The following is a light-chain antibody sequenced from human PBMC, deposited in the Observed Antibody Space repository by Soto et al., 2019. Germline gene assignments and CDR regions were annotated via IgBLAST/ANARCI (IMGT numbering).Light chain of an antibody. CDR3: GPWDSSLSAGV. J-gene: IGLJ3*02. V-gene: IGLV1-40*01. CDR2: GNS. CDR1: SSNIGAGYD. Sequence: QSVLTQPPSVSGAPGQRVTISCTGSSSNIGAGYDVHWYQQLPGTAPKLLIYGNSNRPSGVPDRFSGSKSGTSASLAITGLQTGDEADYYCGPWDSSLSAGVFAGGTKLTVL.